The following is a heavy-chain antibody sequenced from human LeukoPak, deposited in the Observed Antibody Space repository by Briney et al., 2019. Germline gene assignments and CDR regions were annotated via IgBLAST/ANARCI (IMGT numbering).Heavy chain of an antibody. J-gene: IGHJ4*02. CDR2: ISSSGSST. Sequence: GGSLRLSCAASGFTFSSYAMSWVRQAPGKGLEWVSAISSSGSSTYYADSVRGRFTISRDNSKNTLYLQMNSLRAKDTAVYYCAKDSGVATIYYFDYWGQGTLVTVSS. V-gene: IGHV3-23*01. D-gene: IGHD5-12*01. CDR3: AKDSGVATIYYFDY. CDR1: GFTFSSYA.